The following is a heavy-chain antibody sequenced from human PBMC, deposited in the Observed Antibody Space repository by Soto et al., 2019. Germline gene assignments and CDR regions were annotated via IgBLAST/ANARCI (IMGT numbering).Heavy chain of an antibody. V-gene: IGHV1-69*02. CDR2: IIPILGRA. D-gene: IGHD1-7*01. Sequence: QVQLVQSGAEVKKPGSSVKLSCKASGGPFSSYHISWVRQAPGQGLEWVGRIIPILGRANNAQHFQGRVTITADTSTNTAYMELSSLTSEDTAVYYCAQVRGTTRSNWFDPWGQGTLVKVSS. CDR1: GGPFSSYH. CDR3: AQVRGTTRSNWFDP. J-gene: IGHJ5*01.